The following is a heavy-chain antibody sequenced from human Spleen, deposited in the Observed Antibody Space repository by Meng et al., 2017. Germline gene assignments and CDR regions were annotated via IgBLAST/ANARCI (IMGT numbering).Heavy chain of an antibody. V-gene: IGHV5-51*01. J-gene: IGHJ6*02. CDR2: IYPGDSDT. CDR1: GYRFSTYW. CDR3: AIIATISHPYYGMDV. Sequence: GGSLRLSCKNSGYRFSTYWIGWVRQMPGKGLEWMGIIYPGDSDTRYSPSFQGQVTISADKSISTAYLQWSSLKASDTAMYYCAIIATISHPYYGMDVWGQGTTVTVSS. D-gene: IGHD5-24*01.